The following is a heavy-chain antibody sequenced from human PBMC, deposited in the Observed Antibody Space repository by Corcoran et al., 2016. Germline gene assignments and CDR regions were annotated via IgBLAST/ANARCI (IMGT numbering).Heavy chain of an antibody. Sequence: QVQLQESGPGLVKPSETLSLTCIVSGGSISSYYWNWIRQHPWTGLEWIGYIYYSGSTNYNPSLKSRVTISVDTSKNQFSLKLSSVTAADTAVYYCARVAPYGDWFDPWGHGTLVTVSS. J-gene: IGHJ5*02. V-gene: IGHV4-59*01. CDR2: IYYSGST. CDR3: ARVAPYGDWFDP. D-gene: IGHD3-10*01. CDR1: GGSISSYY.